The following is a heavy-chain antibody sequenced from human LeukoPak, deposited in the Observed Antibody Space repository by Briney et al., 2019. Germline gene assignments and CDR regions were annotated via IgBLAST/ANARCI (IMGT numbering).Heavy chain of an antibody. Sequence: SETLSLTCAVSGYSISSGYYWGRIRQPPGKGLEWIGSIYHSGSTYYNPSLKSRVTISVDTSKNQFSLKLSSVTAADTAVYYCARVRRAAAGYYFDYWGQGTLVTVSS. J-gene: IGHJ4*02. CDR3: ARVRRAAAGYYFDY. CDR1: GYSISSGYY. D-gene: IGHD6-13*01. V-gene: IGHV4-38-2*01. CDR2: IYHSGST.